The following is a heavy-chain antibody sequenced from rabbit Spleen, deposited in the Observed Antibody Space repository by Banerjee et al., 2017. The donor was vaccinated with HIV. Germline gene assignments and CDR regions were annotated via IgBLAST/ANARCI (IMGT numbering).Heavy chain of an antibody. V-gene: IGHV1S45*01. J-gene: IGHJ6*01. D-gene: IGHD8-1*01. CDR3: ARDTGSSFSSYGMDL. CDR2: INAVTGKA. CDR1: GFSFSNKAV. Sequence: QEQLVESGGGLVKPEGSLKLSCTASGFSFSNKAVMCWVRQAPGKGLEWIACINAVTGKAVYASWAKGRFTFSKTSSTTVTLQMTSLTAADTVTYFCARDTGSSFSSYGMDLWGPGTLVTVS.